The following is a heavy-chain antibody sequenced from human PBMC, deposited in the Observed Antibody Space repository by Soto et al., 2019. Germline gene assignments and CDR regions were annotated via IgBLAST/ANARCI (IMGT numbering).Heavy chain of an antibody. V-gene: IGHV1-18*01. J-gene: IGHJ3*02. Sequence: ASVKSSCRASGYTFTSCGIRWVRQAPGQGLEWMGWISAYNGNTNYAQKLQGRVTMTTDTSTSTAYMELRSLRSDDTAVYYCARIDVFVVAATQYDAFDIWGQGTMVTVSS. D-gene: IGHD2-15*01. CDR2: ISAYNGNT. CDR3: ARIDVFVVAATQYDAFDI. CDR1: GYTFTSCG.